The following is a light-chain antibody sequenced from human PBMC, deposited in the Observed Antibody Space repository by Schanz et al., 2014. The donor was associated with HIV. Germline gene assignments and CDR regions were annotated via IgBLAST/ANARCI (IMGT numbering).Light chain of an antibody. V-gene: IGLV2-14*02. CDR1: SSDVGSYNL. Sequence: QSALTQPASVSGSPGQSITISCTGTSSDVGSYNLVSWYQQHPGKAPKLMIYEVSERPSGVSNRFSGSKSGNTASLTISGLQAEDEADYYCASYTMSNTWIFGGGTKLTV. CDR2: EVS. CDR3: ASYTMSNTWI. J-gene: IGLJ2*01.